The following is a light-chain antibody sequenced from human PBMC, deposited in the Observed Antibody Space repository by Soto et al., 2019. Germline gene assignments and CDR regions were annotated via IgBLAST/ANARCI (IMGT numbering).Light chain of an antibody. CDR1: QAIINY. CDR2: GAS. Sequence: IQLTQSPSSLSASVGDRVTITCRASQAIINYLAWYQQKPGKAPQLLIYGASTLQSGVPSRFSGSGSGTHFTLTVSSLQPEDFATYYCQQLFIYPPSFGPGTKVDIK. V-gene: IGKV1-9*01. CDR3: QQLFIYPPS. J-gene: IGKJ3*01.